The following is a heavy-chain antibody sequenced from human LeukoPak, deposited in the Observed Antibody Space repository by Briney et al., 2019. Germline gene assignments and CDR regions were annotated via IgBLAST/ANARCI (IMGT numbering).Heavy chain of an antibody. J-gene: IGHJ4*02. V-gene: IGHV4-34*01. CDR1: GGSFSGYY. D-gene: IGHD6-19*01. Sequence: PSETLSLTCAVYGGSFSGYYWSWIRQPPGKGLEWIGEINHSGSTNYNPSLKSRVTISVDTSKNQFSLKLSSVTAADTAVYYCARGPPSNLAVAGTYFDYWGQGTLVTVSS. CDR3: ARGPPSNLAVAGTYFDY. CDR2: INHSGST.